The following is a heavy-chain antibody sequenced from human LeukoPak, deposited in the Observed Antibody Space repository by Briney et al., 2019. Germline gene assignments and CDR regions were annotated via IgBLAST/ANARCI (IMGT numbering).Heavy chain of an antibody. Sequence: SETLSLTCTVSGGSISTNYWSWIRQPPGKGLEWIGYVYYSGTTNYNPSLKSRVTISVDTSKNQFSLKLSSVTAADTAVYYCARDHRGYLTTDAFDIWGQGTMVTVSS. D-gene: IGHD5-18*01. CDR2: VYYSGTT. CDR3: ARDHRGYLTTDAFDI. J-gene: IGHJ3*02. CDR1: GGSISTNY. V-gene: IGHV4-59*01.